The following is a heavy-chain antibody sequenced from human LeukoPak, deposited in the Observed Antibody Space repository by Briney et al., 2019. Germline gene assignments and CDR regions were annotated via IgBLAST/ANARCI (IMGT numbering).Heavy chain of an antibody. J-gene: IGHJ5*02. Sequence: ASVKVSCKASGYTFTSYYMHWVRQAPGQGLEWMGIINPSGGSTSYAQKFQGRVTMTRDMSTSTVYMELSSLRSEDTAVYYCARGNYGGNSGRGNWFDPWGQGTLVTVSS. V-gene: IGHV1-46*01. CDR2: INPSGGST. CDR3: ARGNYGGNSGRGNWFDP. D-gene: IGHD4-23*01. CDR1: GYTFTSYY.